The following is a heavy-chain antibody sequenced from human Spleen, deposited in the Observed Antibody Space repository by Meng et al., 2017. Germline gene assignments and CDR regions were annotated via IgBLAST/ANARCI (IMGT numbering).Heavy chain of an antibody. Sequence: QGQLQQWGAGLLKTSETLSLTCGVSGGSFSDYYWSWIRQPPGKGLEWIGEINHSGSTNYNPSLESRATISVDTSQNNLSLKLSSVTAADSAVYYCARGPTTMAHDFDYWGQGTLVTVSS. CDR3: ARGPTTMAHDFDY. CDR1: GGSFSDYY. J-gene: IGHJ4*02. D-gene: IGHD4-11*01. V-gene: IGHV4-34*01. CDR2: INHSGST.